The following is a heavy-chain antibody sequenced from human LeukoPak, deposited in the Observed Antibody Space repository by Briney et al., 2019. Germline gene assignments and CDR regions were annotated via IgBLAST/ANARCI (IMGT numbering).Heavy chain of an antibody. D-gene: IGHD2-2*01. V-gene: IGHV4-38-2*01. CDR1: VYSLSGGYY. CDR3: ARLHIVVVPAAIDY. CDR2: IYHSGST. Sequence: PSETLSLTCAVSVYSLSGGYYWGGIRQPPGKGLGWSGSIYHSGSTYYNTSLKSRVTISVDTSKNQFSLKLSSVTAADTAVYYCARLHIVVVPAAIDYWGQGTLVTVSS. J-gene: IGHJ4*02.